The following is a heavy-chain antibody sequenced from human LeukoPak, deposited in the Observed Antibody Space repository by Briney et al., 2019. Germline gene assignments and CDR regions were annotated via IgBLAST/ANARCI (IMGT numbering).Heavy chain of an antibody. CDR3: AKDPYDFWSGSNDY. Sequence: GGSLRLSCAASGFTFSSYAMSWVRQAPGKGLEWASAISGSGGSTYYADSVKGRFTISRDDSKNTLYLQMNNLRAEDTAVYYCAKDPYDFWSGSNDYWGQGTLVTVSS. V-gene: IGHV3-23*01. D-gene: IGHD3-3*01. CDR1: GFTFSSYA. J-gene: IGHJ4*02. CDR2: ISGSGGST.